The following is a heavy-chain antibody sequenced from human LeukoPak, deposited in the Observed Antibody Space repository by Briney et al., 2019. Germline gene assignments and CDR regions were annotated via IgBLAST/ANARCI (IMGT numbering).Heavy chain of an antibody. CDR2: ISSSGSTI. D-gene: IGHD3-22*01. CDR3: ARGEYDSSGYYAGY. Sequence: GGSLRVSCAASGFTFSSDEMNCVRQAPGKGLEWVSYISSSGSTIYYADSVKGRFTISRDNAKNSLYLQMNSLRAEDTAVYYCARGEYDSSGYYAGYWGQGTLVTGSS. V-gene: IGHV3-48*03. CDR1: GFTFSSDE. J-gene: IGHJ4*02.